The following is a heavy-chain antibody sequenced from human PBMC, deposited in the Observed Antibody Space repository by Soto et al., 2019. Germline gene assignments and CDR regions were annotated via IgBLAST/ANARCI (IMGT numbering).Heavy chain of an antibody. CDR3: ARVGYSSSSAPFDY. Sequence: PGGSLRLSCAASGFTVSSNYMSWVRQAPGKGLEWVSVIYSGGSAYYADSVKGRFTISRDNSKNTLYLQMNSLRAEDTAVYYCARVGYSSSSAPFDYWGQGTLVTVSS. CDR1: GFTVSSNY. J-gene: IGHJ4*02. V-gene: IGHV3-66*01. D-gene: IGHD6-6*01. CDR2: IYSGGSA.